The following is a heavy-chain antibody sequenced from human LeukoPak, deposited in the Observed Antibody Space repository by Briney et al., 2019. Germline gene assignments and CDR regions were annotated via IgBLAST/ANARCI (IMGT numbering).Heavy chain of an antibody. CDR3: ARVTVTTGVEAFDI. Sequence: PGGSLRLSCAASGFTFSSYAMHWVRQAPGKGLEYVSAISSNGGSTYYANSVKGRFTISRDNSKNTLYLQMNSLRAEDTAVYYCARVTVTTGVEAFDIWGQGTMVTVSS. CDR1: GFTFSSYA. V-gene: IGHV3-64*01. CDR2: ISSNGGST. J-gene: IGHJ3*02. D-gene: IGHD4-17*01.